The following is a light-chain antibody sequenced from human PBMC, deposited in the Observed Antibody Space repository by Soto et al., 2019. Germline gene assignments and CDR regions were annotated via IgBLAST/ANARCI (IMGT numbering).Light chain of an antibody. CDR3: QQYDSYPLT. CDR2: DVS. J-gene: IGKJ4*02. CDR1: QSINTL. V-gene: IGKV1-5*01. Sequence: DVQMTQSPSTLSASVGDRVTITCRASQSINTLLAWYQKKPGKAPKFLIYDVSTLDSGVPSRFSGSGSGAEFTLTISSLQPEHFATYYCQQYDSYPLTVGGGTKVDSK.